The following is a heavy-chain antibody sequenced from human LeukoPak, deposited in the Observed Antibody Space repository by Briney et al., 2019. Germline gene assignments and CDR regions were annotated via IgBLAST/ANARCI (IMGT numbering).Heavy chain of an antibody. D-gene: IGHD2-15*01. CDR3: ATAVFGDCSGGSCYSNWFDP. J-gene: IGHJ5*02. Sequence: TGGSLRLSCAASGFTFDDYAMHWVRQAPGKGLEWVSLISGDGGSTYYADSVKGRFTISRDNSKNSLYLQMNSLRTEDTALYYCATAVFGDCSGGSCYSNWFDPWGQGTLVTVSS. V-gene: IGHV3-43*02. CDR1: GFTFDDYA. CDR2: ISGDGGST.